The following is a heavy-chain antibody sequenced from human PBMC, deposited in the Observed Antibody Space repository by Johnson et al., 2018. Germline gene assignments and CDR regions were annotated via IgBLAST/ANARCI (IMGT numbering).Heavy chain of an antibody. J-gene: IGHJ3*02. CDR3: TRDPQVLPTTFHI. CDR1: GFTFSSFG. Sequence: QVQLVESGGGVVQPGRSLRLSCAASGFTFSSFGMHWVRQAPGKGLEWVAIIWYDGRNQYYTDSVKGRFTISRDNSKNTLYLQMNSLRAEDTAMYYCTRDPQVLPTTFHIWGQGTMVTVSS. D-gene: IGHD1-26*01. CDR2: IWYDGRNQ. V-gene: IGHV3-33*01.